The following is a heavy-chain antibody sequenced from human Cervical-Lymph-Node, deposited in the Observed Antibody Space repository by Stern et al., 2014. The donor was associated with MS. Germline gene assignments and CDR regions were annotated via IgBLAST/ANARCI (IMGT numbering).Heavy chain of an antibody. CDR1: GDTFINFG. CDR3: ARDNDDNGMDV. D-gene: IGHD1-1*01. V-gene: IGHV1-69*01. Sequence: VQLVESGADVKKPGSSVKVSCTASGDTFINFGISWVRQAPGQGLEWMGGFIPRFGTTEYAQKFQGRVTISADESATTVYMELSGLRSEDTAVYYCARDNDDNGMDVWGQGTTVTVTS. J-gene: IGHJ6*02. CDR2: FIPRFGTT.